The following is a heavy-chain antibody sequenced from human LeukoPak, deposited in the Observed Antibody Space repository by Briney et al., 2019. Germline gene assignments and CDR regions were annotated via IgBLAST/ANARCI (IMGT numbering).Heavy chain of an antibody. CDR3: ARGVGSSWYQGGVGLDI. V-gene: IGHV3-11*04. CDR2: ISSSSGTI. J-gene: IGHJ3*02. Sequence: PGGSLRLSCAASGFSFSDYYMSWIRQAPGKGLEWISYISSSSGTIYYADSVKGRFTISRDNAKNSLVLQMNRLRADDTAVYYCARGVGSSWYQGGVGLDIWGQGTMVTVSS. D-gene: IGHD6-13*01. CDR1: GFSFSDYY.